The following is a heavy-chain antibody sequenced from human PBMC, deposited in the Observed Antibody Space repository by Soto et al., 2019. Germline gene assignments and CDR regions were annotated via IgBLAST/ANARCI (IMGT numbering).Heavy chain of an antibody. Sequence: GGSLRLSCAASGFTFSSYGMHWVRQAPGKGLEWVAVISYDGSNKYYADSVKGRFTISRDNSKNTLYLQMNSLRAEDTAVYYCAKCMVGATNTVAYYYYGMDVWGQGTTVTVSS. J-gene: IGHJ6*02. CDR2: ISYDGSNK. CDR3: AKCMVGATNTVAYYYYGMDV. CDR1: GFTFSSYG. V-gene: IGHV3-30*18. D-gene: IGHD1-26*01.